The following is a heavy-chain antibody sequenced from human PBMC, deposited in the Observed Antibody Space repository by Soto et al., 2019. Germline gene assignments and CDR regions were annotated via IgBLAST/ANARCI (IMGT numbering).Heavy chain of an antibody. V-gene: IGHV3-30*18. CDR2: ISYDGSNK. CDR3: AKGGYSYGFDY. J-gene: IGHJ4*02. Sequence: GGSLRLSCAASGFTFSSYGMHWVRQAPGKGLEWVAVISYDGSNKYYADSVKGRFTISRDNSKNTLYLQMNSLRAEDTAVYYCAKGGYSYGFDYWGQGTLVTVSS. D-gene: IGHD5-18*01. CDR1: GFTFSSYG.